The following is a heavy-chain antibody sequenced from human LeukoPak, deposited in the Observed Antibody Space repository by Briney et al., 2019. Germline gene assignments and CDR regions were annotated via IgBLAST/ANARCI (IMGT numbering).Heavy chain of an antibody. CDR3: ARAVSINYGQFDP. CDR1: GFTFNTYW. J-gene: IGHJ5*02. CDR2: IDERGTYT. D-gene: IGHD3-10*01. V-gene: IGHV3-74*01. Sequence: GGSLRLSCAASGFTFNTYWMQWVRQAPGQGLVWVSRIDERGTYTNYAESVKGRFTISRDNSRNTLYPQMNSLRAEDSAVYYCARAVSINYGQFDPWGQGTLVTVSS.